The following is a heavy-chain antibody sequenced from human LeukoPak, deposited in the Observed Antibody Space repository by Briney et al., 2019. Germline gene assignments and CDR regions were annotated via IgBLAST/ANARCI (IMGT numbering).Heavy chain of an antibody. D-gene: IGHD3-10*01. CDR1: GYTFTSYY. CDR3: ARDQTMVRGVGKFDY. CDR2: INPSGGST. V-gene: IGHV1-46*01. J-gene: IGHJ4*02. Sequence: GASVKVSCKASGYTFTSYYMHWVRQAPGQGLEWMGIINPSGGSTNYAQKLQGRVTMTTDTSTSTAYMELRSLRSDDTAVYYCARDQTMVRGVGKFDYWGQGTLVTVSS.